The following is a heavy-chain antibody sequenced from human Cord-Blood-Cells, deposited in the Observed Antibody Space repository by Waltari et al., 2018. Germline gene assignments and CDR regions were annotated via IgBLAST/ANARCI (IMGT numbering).Heavy chain of an antibody. D-gene: IGHD3-3*01. CDR3: ARNANYDFWSGYIYNWFDP. CDR2: INAGNGKT. Sequence: QVQLVQSGAEVKKPGASVKVSCKASGYTFTSYAMHWVRQAPGQRLEWMGWINAGNGKTKYSQKFQGRVTITRDTSASTAYMELSSLRSEDTAVYYCARNANYDFWSGYIYNWFDPWGQGTLVTVSS. CDR1: GYTFTSYA. V-gene: IGHV1-3*01. J-gene: IGHJ5*02.